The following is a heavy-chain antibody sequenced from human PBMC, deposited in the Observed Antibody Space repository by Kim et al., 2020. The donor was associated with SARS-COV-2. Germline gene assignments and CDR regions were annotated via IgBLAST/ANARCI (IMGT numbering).Heavy chain of an antibody. Sequence: GGSLRLSCAASGFTFDDYAMHWVRQAPGKGLEWVSGISWNSGSIGYADSVKGRFTLSRDNAKNSLYLQMNSLRAEDTALYYCAQEGARRTWDYWGQGTLVTVSS. J-gene: IGHJ4*02. V-gene: IGHV3-9*01. CDR3: AQEGARRTWDY. D-gene: IGHD6-6*01. CDR1: GFTFDDYA. CDR2: ISWNSGSI.